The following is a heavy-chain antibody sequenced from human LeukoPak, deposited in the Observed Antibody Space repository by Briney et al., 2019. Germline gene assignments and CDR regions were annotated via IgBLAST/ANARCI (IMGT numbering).Heavy chain of an antibody. D-gene: IGHD3-10*01. CDR1: GGSFSGYY. CDR2: INHSGST. Sequence: SETLSLTCAVYGGSFSGYYWSWIRQPPGKGLEWIGEINHSGSTNYNPSLKSRVTISVDTSKNQFSLKLSSVTAADTAVYYCARPVYYGSGSYYFDYWGQGTLVTVSS. J-gene: IGHJ4*02. V-gene: IGHV4-34*01. CDR3: ARPVYYGSGSYYFDY.